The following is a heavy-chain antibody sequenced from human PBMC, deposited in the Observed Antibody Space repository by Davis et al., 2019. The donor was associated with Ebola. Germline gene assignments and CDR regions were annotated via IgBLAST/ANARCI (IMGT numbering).Heavy chain of an antibody. Sequence: AASVKVSCKASGYTFTSYFMHWVRQAPGQGLEWMGAINPSGGGTTYAQKFQGRVAFTRDTSAGTAYMGLRSLRSEDTALYFCARGGDVANTSMITNYWGQGSLVIVSS. D-gene: IGHD3-22*01. V-gene: IGHV1-46*01. CDR1: GYTFTSYF. CDR3: ARGGDVANTSMITNY. J-gene: IGHJ4*02. CDR2: INPSGGGT.